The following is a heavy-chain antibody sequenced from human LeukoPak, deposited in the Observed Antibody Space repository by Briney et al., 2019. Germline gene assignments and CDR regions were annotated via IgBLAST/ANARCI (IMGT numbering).Heavy chain of an antibody. CDR2: INPSGGST. D-gene: IGHD6-19*01. CDR3: ARDRGGVPSSGWYYFDY. CDR1: GYTFTSYY. V-gene: IGHV1-46*01. J-gene: IGHJ4*02. Sequence: ASEKVSCKASGYTFTSYYMHWVRQAPGQGLEWMGIINPSGGSTSYAQKFQGRVTMTRDTSTSTVYMELSSLRSEDTAVYYCARDRGGVPSSGWYYFDYWGQGTLVTVSS.